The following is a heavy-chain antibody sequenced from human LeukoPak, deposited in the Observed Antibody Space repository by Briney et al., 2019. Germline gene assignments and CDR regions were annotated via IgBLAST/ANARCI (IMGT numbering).Heavy chain of an antibody. D-gene: IGHD3-22*01. V-gene: IGHV3-21*01. CDR3: ARAGDRYYYDSSGYYPDY. Sequence: GGALRLSCAASGFTFSSYSMNWVRQAPGKGLEWVSSISSSSSYIYYADSVKGRFTISRDNAKNSLYLQMNSLRAEDTAVYYCARAGDRYYYDSSGYYPDYWGQGTLVTVSS. J-gene: IGHJ4*02. CDR2: ISSSSSYI. CDR1: GFTFSSYS.